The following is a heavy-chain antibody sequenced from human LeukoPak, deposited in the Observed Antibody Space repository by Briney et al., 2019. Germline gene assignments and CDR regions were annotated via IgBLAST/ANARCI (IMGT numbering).Heavy chain of an antibody. Sequence: GVSLRLSCAASGFTVSSNYMSWVRQAPGKGLEWVSVIYSGGSTYYADSVKGRFTISRDNSKNTLYLQMNSLRAEDTAVYYCARDMVRGAYNWFDPWGQGTLVTVSS. CDR2: IYSGGST. CDR3: ARDMVRGAYNWFDP. CDR1: GFTVSSNY. V-gene: IGHV3-53*01. J-gene: IGHJ5*02. D-gene: IGHD3-10*01.